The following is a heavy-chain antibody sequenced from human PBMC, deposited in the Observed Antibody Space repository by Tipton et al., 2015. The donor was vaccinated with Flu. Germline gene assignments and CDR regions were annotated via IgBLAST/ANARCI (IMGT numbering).Heavy chain of an antibody. J-gene: IGHJ4*02. D-gene: IGHD3-10*01. CDR1: GFMFSGYG. Sequence: SLRLSCAASGFMFSGYGMSWVRQAPGKGLEWVSAISMSGSSADYADSVRGRFTIFRDNSKNTVSLQMSSLRPEDTGTYYCAKGSTDLGDNWGQGTLIIVS. CDR3: AKGSTDLGDN. V-gene: IGHV3-23*01. CDR2: ISMSGSSA.